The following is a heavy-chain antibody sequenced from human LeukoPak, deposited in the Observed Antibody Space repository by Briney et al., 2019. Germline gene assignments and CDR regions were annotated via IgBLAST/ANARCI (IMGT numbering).Heavy chain of an antibody. J-gene: IGHJ4*02. D-gene: IGHD2-8*01. CDR1: GFTFSNYW. CDR2: MKQDGSEE. CDR3: ARDTSGPDY. V-gene: IGHV3-7*01. Sequence: GGSLRLSCAASGFTFSNYWMSWVRQAPGKGLEWVANMKQDGSEESYVDSVKARFTISRDNAKNSLYLQMNSLRAEDTAVYYCARDTSGPDYWGQGILVTVSS.